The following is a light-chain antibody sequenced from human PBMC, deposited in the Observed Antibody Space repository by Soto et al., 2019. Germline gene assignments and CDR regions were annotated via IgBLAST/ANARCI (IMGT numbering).Light chain of an antibody. J-gene: IGKJ5*01. V-gene: IGKV3-11*01. Sequence: EIVLTQSPATLSLSPGERATLSCRASQSVSSCLAWYQQKPAQAPRLLIFAASNRATGIPARFSGSGSGTDFTLTISSLEPEDFAVYYCQQRSNWPITFGQGTRLEIK. CDR1: QSVSSC. CDR3: QQRSNWPIT. CDR2: AAS.